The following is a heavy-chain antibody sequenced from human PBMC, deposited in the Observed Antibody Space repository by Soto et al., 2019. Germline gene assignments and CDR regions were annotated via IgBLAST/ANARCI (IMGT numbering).Heavy chain of an antibody. D-gene: IGHD6-19*01. CDR1: YSISSGSY. V-gene: IGHV4-38-2*01. CDR3: ARVHVMVVAGSTFDY. Sequence: YSISSGSYWAWIRQPPGKGPEWIASIYHGGTTFYNPSLKSRITISVDTSNNQFSLKLTSVTAADTAVYYCARVHVMVVAGSTFDYWGHGTLVTV. J-gene: IGHJ4*01. CDR2: IYHGGTT.